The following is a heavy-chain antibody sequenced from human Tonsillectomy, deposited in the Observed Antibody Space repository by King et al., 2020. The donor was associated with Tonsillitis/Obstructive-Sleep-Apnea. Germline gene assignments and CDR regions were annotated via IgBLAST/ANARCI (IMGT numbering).Heavy chain of an antibody. V-gene: IGHV1-46*01. CDR3: ARDTPTDRVIDH. D-gene: IGHD3-10*01. Sequence: QLVQSGAEVKKPGASVKVSCEASGYTFIRYYMHWVRQAPGQGLEWMGIINPGSGVTTYAQKFKGRVTVTRDTSTSTVYMELNGLSSEDTAVYYCARDTPTDRVIDHWGQGTLVTVSS. CDR1: GYTFIRYY. CDR2: INPGSGVT. J-gene: IGHJ4*02.